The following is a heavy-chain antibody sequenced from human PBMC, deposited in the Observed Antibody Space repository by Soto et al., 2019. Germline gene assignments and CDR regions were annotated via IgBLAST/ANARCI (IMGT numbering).Heavy chain of an antibody. Sequence: ASVQVSCKASGYSFTDYHIHWVRQAPGQGLEWLGRINPKSGGTSTAQKFQGWVTMTTDTSISTASMELTRLTSDDTAIYYCARGDSKDCSNGVCSFFYNHDMEVWGQ. CDR1: GYSFTDYH. D-gene: IGHD2-8*01. V-gene: IGHV1-2*04. CDR3: ARGDSKDCSNGVCSFFYNHDMEV. J-gene: IGHJ6*01. CDR2: INPKSGGT.